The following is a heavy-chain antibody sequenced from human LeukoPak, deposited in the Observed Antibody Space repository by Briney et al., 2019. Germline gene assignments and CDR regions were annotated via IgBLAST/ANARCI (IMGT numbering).Heavy chain of an antibody. CDR3: ARDPPGIVGATGGKSFDY. V-gene: IGHV1-18*01. CDR1: GYTFTSYG. Sequence: GASVKVSCKASGYTFTSYGISWVRQAPGQGLEWMGWISAYNGNTNYAQKLQGRVTMTTDTSTSTAYMELRSLRSDDTAVYYCARDPPGIVGATGGKSFDYWGQGTLVTVSS. J-gene: IGHJ4*02. CDR2: ISAYNGNT. D-gene: IGHD1-26*01.